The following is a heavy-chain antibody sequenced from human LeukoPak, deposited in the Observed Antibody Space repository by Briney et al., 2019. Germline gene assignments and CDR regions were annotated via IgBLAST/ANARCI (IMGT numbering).Heavy chain of an antibody. CDR3: AKDYLILKSDISGYYAPLDY. CDR1: GFTVSSNY. D-gene: IGHD3-22*01. V-gene: IGHV3-53*01. CDR2: IYPDGST. J-gene: IGHJ4*02. Sequence: PGGSLRLSCAASGFTVSSNYMSWVRQAPGKGLEGVSVIYPDGSTYYADSVKGRFTISRDTSKNTLYLQMNSLRAEDTAVYYCAKDYLILKSDISGYYAPLDYWGQGTRVTVSS.